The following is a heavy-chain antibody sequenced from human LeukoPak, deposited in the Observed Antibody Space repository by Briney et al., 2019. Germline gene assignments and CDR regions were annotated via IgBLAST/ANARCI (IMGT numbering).Heavy chain of an antibody. J-gene: IGHJ4*02. CDR3: ATHRIQLWLIPH. V-gene: IGHV3-23*01. CDR1: GFTFSSYA. CDR2: ISGSGGST. Sequence: PGGTLRLSCAASGFTFSSYAMSWVRQAPGKVLEWVSAISGSGGSTYYADSVKGRFTISRDNSKNTLYLQMNSLRAEDTAVYYCATHRIQLWLIPHWGQGTLVTVSS. D-gene: IGHD5-18*01.